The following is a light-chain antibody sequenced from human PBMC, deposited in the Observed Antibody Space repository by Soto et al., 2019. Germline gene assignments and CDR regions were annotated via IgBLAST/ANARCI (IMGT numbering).Light chain of an antibody. CDR2: GTS. CDR3: QQYGSSPKR. V-gene: IGKV3-20*01. J-gene: IGKJ1*01. Sequence: EVVLTQSPGTLSLSPGERATLSCRASQSVASSYLAWYQQKPGQAPRVLIYGTSSRATGIPDRFSGSGSGTDFTLTISRLEPEDFAVYYCQQYGSSPKRFGQGSKVDIK. CDR1: QSVASSY.